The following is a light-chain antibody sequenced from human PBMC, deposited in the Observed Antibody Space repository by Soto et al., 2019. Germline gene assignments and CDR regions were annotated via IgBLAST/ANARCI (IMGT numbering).Light chain of an antibody. V-gene: IGLV2-14*01. J-gene: IGLJ1*01. CDR2: EVS. CDR3: ASYSTGDTLYV. Sequence: QSALTQPASVSGSPGQSITISCTGTRGDVGAFNYVSWYQLHPGKAPKLVIYEVSSRSSGVSNRFSGSKSGNTASLSISGLQAEDEGDYYCASYSTGDTLYVFGSGTKVTVL. CDR1: RGDVGAFNY.